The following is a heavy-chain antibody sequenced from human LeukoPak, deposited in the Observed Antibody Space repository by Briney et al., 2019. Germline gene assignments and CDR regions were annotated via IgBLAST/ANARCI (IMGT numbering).Heavy chain of an antibody. CDR2: ISGSGGST. J-gene: IGHJ4*02. Sequence: PGGSLRLSCAASGFTFSSYAMSWVRQAPGKGLEWVSAISGSGGSTYYADSVKGRFAISRDNSKNTLYLQMNNLRTEDTAVYYCARRDNYDYWGQGTLVTVSS. CDR3: ARRDNYDY. D-gene: IGHD5-24*01. V-gene: IGHV3-23*01. CDR1: GFTFSSYA.